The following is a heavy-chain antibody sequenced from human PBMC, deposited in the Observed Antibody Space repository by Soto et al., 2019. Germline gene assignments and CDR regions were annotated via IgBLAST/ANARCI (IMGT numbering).Heavy chain of an antibody. D-gene: IGHD2-2*01. J-gene: IGHJ6*02. CDR2: IIPIFGTA. Sequence: QVQLVQSGAEVKKPGSSVKVSCKASGGTFSSYAISWVRQAPGQGLEWMGGIIPIFGTANYAQKFQGRVTITADESTSTAYMELSSLRSEDTAVYYCARGRALVVPAAIAGGDYYYYGMDVWGQGTTVTVSS. V-gene: IGHV1-69*01. CDR1: GGTFSSYA. CDR3: ARGRALVVPAAIAGGDYYYYGMDV.